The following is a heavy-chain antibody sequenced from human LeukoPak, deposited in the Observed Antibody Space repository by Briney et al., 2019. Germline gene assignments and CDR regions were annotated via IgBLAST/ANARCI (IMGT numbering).Heavy chain of an antibody. D-gene: IGHD1-26*01. CDR2: ISAGNGNT. V-gene: IGHV1-3*01. CDR1: GYTFTSYA. J-gene: IGHJ4*02. Sequence: ASVKVSCKASGYTFTSYAIHWVRQAPGQRLEWMGWISAGNGNTKYSQNFQGRVTFISNTSATTAFMELSSLRSEDAAVYYCARDSGSGNNDYWGQGTLATVSS. CDR3: ARDSGSGNNDY.